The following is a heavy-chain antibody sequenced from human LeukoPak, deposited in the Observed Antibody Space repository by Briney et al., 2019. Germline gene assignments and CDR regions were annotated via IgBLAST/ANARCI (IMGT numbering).Heavy chain of an antibody. CDR3: ARDARFYYDSSGYYFDY. CDR1: GYTFTSYG. Sequence: GASVKVSCKASGYTFTSYGISWVRQAPGQGLEWMGWISTYSGNTNYAQKLQGRVTMTTDTSTSTAYMELRSPRSDDTAVYYCARDARFYYDSSGYYFDYWGQGTLVTVSS. V-gene: IGHV1-18*01. CDR2: ISTYSGNT. D-gene: IGHD3-22*01. J-gene: IGHJ4*02.